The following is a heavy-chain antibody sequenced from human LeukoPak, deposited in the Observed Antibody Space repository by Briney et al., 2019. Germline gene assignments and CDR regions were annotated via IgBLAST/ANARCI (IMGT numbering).Heavy chain of an antibody. J-gene: IGHJ4*02. V-gene: IGHV3-30*04. CDR3: ARDSGYGDWTIDY. Sequence: PGGSLRLSCVASGFTFSDCAMHWVRRAPGKGLEWVALISFDGTDEYYADSVKGRFTISRDNSKNTLYLQMNSLRAEDTAVYYCARDSGYGDWTIDYWGQGTLVTVSS. D-gene: IGHD4-17*01. CDR1: GFTFSDCA. CDR2: ISFDGTDE.